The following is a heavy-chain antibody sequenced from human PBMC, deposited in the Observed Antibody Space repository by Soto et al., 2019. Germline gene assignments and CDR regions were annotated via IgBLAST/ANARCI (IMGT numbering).Heavy chain of an antibody. D-gene: IGHD4-17*01. Sequence: PSETLSLTCTVSGGSISSGDYYWSWIRQPPGKGLEWIGYIYYSGSTYYNPSLKSRVTISVDTSKNQFSLKLSSVTAADTAVYYCARDRISYGDPHFDYWGQGTLVTVSS. CDR3: ARDRISYGDPHFDY. V-gene: IGHV4-30-4*01. J-gene: IGHJ4*02. CDR2: IYYSGST. CDR1: GGSISSGDYY.